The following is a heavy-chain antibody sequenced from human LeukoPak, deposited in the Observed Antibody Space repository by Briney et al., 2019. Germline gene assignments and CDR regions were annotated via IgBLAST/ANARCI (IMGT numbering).Heavy chain of an antibody. V-gene: IGHV4-59*01. D-gene: IGHD7-27*01. Sequence: SETLSLTCSVSGGSIRNYYWSWIRQPPGKGLERIGFIFYSGSTNYNPSLKNRVTISVDTSKNQFSLKLTSVTAADTAMYYCAREGSGDRYFDFWGQGTLVAVFS. CDR2: IFYSGST. J-gene: IGHJ4*02. CDR1: GGSIRNYY. CDR3: AREGSGDRYFDF.